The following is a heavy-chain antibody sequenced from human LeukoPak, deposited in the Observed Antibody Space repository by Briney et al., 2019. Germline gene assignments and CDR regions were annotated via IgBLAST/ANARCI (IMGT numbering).Heavy chain of an antibody. CDR1: GGSISSYF. Sequence: PSETLSLTCTASGGSISSYFWSWIRQPPGKRLEWIGYISYSGSTNYNPSLRSRVTISVDTSKNQFSLKLRSVTAADTAVYYCARFDVDSALIYRSYAFDIWGQGTMVTVSS. CDR3: ARFDVDSALIYRSYAFDI. D-gene: IGHD5-18*01. CDR2: ISYSGST. J-gene: IGHJ3*02. V-gene: IGHV4-59*01.